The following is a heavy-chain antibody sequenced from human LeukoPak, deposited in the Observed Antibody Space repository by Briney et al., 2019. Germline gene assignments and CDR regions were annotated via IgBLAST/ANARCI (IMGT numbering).Heavy chain of an antibody. J-gene: IGHJ4*02. V-gene: IGHV1-69*04. CDR3: ARGTHSYGSVLFDY. CDR2: IIPILGIA. Sequence: ASVKVSCKASGGTFSSYAISWVRQAPGQGLEWMGRIIPILGIANYAQKFQGRVTITADKSTSTAYMELSSLRSEDTAVYYCARGTHSYGSVLFDYWGQGTLDTVSS. D-gene: IGHD5-18*01. CDR1: GGTFSSYA.